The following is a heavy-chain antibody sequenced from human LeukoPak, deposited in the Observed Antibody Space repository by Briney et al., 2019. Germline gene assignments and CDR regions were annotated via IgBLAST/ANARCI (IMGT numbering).Heavy chain of an antibody. CDR2: IIPIFGTA. CDR1: GGTFSSYA. Sequence: ASVKVSCKASGGTFSSYAISWVRQAPGQGLEWMGGIIPIFGTANYAQKFQGRVTITADESTSTAYMELSSLRSEDTAVYYCARGRLWFGELAVLDYWGQGTLVTVSS. D-gene: IGHD3-10*01. J-gene: IGHJ4*02. CDR3: ARGRLWFGELAVLDY. V-gene: IGHV1-69*13.